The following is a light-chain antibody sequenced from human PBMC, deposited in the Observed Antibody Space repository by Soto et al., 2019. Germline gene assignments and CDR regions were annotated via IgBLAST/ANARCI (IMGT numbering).Light chain of an antibody. CDR2: AAS. J-gene: IGKJ2*01. CDR3: QQYYSYLPYT. Sequence: AIRMTQSPSSFSASTGDRVTITCRASQGISSYLAWYQQKPGKAPKLLIYAASTLQSGVPSRFSGSGSGTDFTLTISCLQSEGFATYYCQQYYSYLPYTFGQGTKLEIK. CDR1: QGISSY. V-gene: IGKV1-8*01.